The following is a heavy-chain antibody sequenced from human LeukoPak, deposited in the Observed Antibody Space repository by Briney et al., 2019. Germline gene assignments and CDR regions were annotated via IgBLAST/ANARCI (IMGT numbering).Heavy chain of an antibody. J-gene: IGHJ4*02. D-gene: IGHD6-13*01. Sequence: GGSLRLSCAASGFTFSSYSMNWVRQAPGKGLEWVSSISSSSSYIYYADSVKGRFTISRDNAKNSLYLQMNSLRAEDTAVYYCARAPTGYSSSWFRPYYFDYWGQGTLVTVSS. V-gene: IGHV3-21*01. CDR3: ARAPTGYSSSWFRPYYFDY. CDR2: ISSSSSYI. CDR1: GFTFSSYS.